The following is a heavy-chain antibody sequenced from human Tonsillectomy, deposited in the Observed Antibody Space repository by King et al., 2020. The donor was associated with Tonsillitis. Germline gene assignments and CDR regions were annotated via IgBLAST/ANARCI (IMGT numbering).Heavy chain of an antibody. V-gene: IGHV3-30*02. CDR2: IRYDGSNK. CDR3: AKGGEDYDYVWAYNPGIDAFDI. J-gene: IGHJ3*02. Sequence: VQLVESGGGVVQPGGSLRLSCAASGFTFSSYGMHWVRQAPGKGLEWVAFIRYDGSNKYYADSVKGRFTISRDNSKNTLYLQMNSLRAEDTAVYYCAKGGEDYDYVWAYNPGIDAFDIWGQGTMVTVSS. CDR1: GFTFSSYG. D-gene: IGHD3-16*01.